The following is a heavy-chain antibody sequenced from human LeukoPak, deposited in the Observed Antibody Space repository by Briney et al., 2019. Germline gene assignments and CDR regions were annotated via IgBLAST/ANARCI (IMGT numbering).Heavy chain of an antibody. D-gene: IGHD2-2*02. Sequence: ASVKVSCTASGCDFSSFDVNWVRQAPGQGLEWMGWVNPNSGNTGYAQKFQGRVTMTRDTSISTAYMELSSLRSEDTAVYYCARGTPYCSSASCYNYWGQGTLVTVSS. J-gene: IGHJ4*02. V-gene: IGHV1-8*01. CDR3: ARGTPYCSSASCYNY. CDR1: GCDFSSFD. CDR2: VNPNSGNT.